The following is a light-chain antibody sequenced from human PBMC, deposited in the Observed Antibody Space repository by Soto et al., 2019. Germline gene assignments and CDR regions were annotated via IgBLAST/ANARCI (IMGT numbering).Light chain of an antibody. Sequence: EIVLTQSPGTLSLSPGERATLSCRASQNVSSSYLAWYQQKPGQAPRLLIYGASTRATGIPDRFSGSGSGTDFTLTISTLEPEDFAVYYCQQYGSSRWTFGQGTKVEFK. J-gene: IGKJ1*01. CDR2: GAS. V-gene: IGKV3-20*01. CDR3: QQYGSSRWT. CDR1: QNVSSSY.